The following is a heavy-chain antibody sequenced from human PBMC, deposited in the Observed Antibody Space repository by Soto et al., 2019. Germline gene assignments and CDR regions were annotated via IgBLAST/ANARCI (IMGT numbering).Heavy chain of an antibody. CDR3: TRDLGGPAFSSGCYNGFDV. V-gene: IGHV4-31*03. D-gene: IGHD3-10*01. J-gene: IGHJ6*02. CDR2: IYYSGST. Sequence: PSYTLALTSTVSGGPLSSRGYYCGLIRQHPGKGLEWIGYIYYSGSTYYNTSLSSRVTMSVDTSKNQFSLKLRSVSGADTAWYHCTRDLGGPAFSSGCYNGFDVWRQGTTVTVSS. CDR1: GGPLSSRGYY.